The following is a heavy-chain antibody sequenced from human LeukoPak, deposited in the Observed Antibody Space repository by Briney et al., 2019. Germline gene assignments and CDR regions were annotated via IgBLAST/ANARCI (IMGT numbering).Heavy chain of an antibody. CDR2: IYTSWST. Sequence: SETLSLTCTVSGGSISSYYWSWIRQPAGKGLEWIGRIYTSWSTNYNPSLKSRVTISVDRSKNQFSLKLSSVTAADTAVYYCARGDVTGDAFDIWSQGTMVTVSS. V-gene: IGHV4-4*07. J-gene: IGHJ3*02. D-gene: IGHD2-21*02. CDR1: GGSISSYY. CDR3: ARGDVTGDAFDI.